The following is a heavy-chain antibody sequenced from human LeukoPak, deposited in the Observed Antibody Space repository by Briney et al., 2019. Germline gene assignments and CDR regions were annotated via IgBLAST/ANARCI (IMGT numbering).Heavy chain of an antibody. CDR1: GYSFTSSW. CDR2: IYPGDSDT. J-gene: IGHJ4*02. V-gene: IGHV5-51*01. CDR3: ARHVAVAGHFDY. Sequence: GESLKISCQGSGYSFTSSWIGWVRQMPGKRLEWMGIIYPGDSDTRYSPSFQGQVTISADKSISTAYLQWSSLKASDTAMYYCARHVAVAGHFDYWGQGTLVTVSS. D-gene: IGHD6-19*01.